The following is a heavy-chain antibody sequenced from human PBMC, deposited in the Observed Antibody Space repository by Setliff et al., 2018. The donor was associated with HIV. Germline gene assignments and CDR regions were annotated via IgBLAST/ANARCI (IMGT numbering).Heavy chain of an antibody. CDR3: ARYRSKLDWFAP. D-gene: IGHD1-26*01. V-gene: IGHV4-39*02. CDR2: VHYNGRA. CDR1: GDSITSNDDY. J-gene: IGHJ5*02. Sequence: SETLSLTCTVSGDSITSNDDYWGWIRQPPGKGLQWVGIVHYNGRAYYDPSLKSRVSISVDSSQTHFSLRLRSVTASDSAVYYCARYRSKLDWFAPWGQGALVTVSS.